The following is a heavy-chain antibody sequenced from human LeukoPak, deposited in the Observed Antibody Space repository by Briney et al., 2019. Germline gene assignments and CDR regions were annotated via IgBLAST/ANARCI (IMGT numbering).Heavy chain of an antibody. D-gene: IGHD1-14*01. CDR2: IYYSGST. Sequence: SETLSLTCTASGGSISSYYWSWIRQPPGKGLEWIGYIYYSGSTNYNPSLKSRVTISVDTSKNQFSLKLSSVTAADAAVYYCARLRSAADAFDIWGQGTMVTVSS. V-gene: IGHV4-59*08. CDR3: ARLRSAADAFDI. CDR1: GGSISSYY. J-gene: IGHJ3*02.